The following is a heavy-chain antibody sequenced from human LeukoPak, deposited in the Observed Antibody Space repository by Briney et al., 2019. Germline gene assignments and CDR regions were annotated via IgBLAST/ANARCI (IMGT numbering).Heavy chain of an antibody. J-gene: IGHJ4*02. CDR2: INEDGSRE. Sequence: GGSLRLSCAASGFTFSNFLMTWVRHSQGKGLEWVASINEDGSRELYVDSAKGRFSISRDNANNALSLQMNSLRVEDTAVYYCARDPPRRSDFWGQGTLVTVSS. V-gene: IGHV3-7*01. CDR1: GFTFSNFL. CDR3: ARDPPRRSDF.